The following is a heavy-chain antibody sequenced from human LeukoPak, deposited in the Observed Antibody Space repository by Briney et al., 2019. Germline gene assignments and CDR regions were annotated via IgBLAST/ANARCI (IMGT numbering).Heavy chain of an antibody. CDR3: ASGTYSSSY. Sequence: AAVTVSLTSSGYTFTIYDINWLRQAPGQGLAWMGWMNPNSGNTGYAQKFQGRVTMTRTTSISTAYMELSSLRSEDTAVYYCASGTYSSSYWGQGTLVTVSS. CDR1: GYTFTIYD. D-gene: IGHD6-13*01. V-gene: IGHV1-8*02. CDR2: MNPNSGNT. J-gene: IGHJ4*02.